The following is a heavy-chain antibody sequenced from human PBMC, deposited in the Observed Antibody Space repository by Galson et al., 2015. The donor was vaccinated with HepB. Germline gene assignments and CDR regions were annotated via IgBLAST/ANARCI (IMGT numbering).Heavy chain of an antibody. Sequence: SLRLSCAASGLTFSSYAMHWVRQAPGKGLEWVAFIRYDGSNKYYADSVKGRFTISRDNSKNTLYLQMNSLRAEDTAVYYCAKDYVQRYCSGGSCYHYFDYWGQGTLVTVSS. V-gene: IGHV3-30*02. CDR2: IRYDGSNK. D-gene: IGHD2-15*01. CDR1: GLTFSSYA. CDR3: AKDYVQRYCSGGSCYHYFDY. J-gene: IGHJ4*02.